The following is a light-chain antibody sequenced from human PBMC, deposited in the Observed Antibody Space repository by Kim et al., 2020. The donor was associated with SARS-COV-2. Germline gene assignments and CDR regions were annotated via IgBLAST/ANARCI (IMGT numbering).Light chain of an antibody. CDR2: GKN. J-gene: IGLJ1*01. CDR3: NSRDNTDDHYV. CDR1: SLRRYD. V-gene: IGLV3-19*01. Sequence: SSELTQDPAVSVALGQTVRITCHGDSLRRYDGSWYQQKPGQAPVCVIYGKNNRPAGIPDRFSGSNSGNTVTLTITGAQAEDEADYYCNSRDNTDDHYVFGTGTKVTVL.